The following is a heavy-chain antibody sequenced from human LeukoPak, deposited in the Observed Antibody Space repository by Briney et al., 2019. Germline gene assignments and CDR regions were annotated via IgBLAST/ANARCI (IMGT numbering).Heavy chain of an antibody. D-gene: IGHD2-15*01. J-gene: IGHJ6*03. V-gene: IGHV2-70*11. CDR2: IDWDDDK. Sequence: SGPTLVNPTQTLTLTCTFSGFLLSTSGMCVSWIRQPPGKALEWLARIDWDDDKYYNTSLKTRLTISKDTSKNQVVLTMTNMDPVDTATYYCARSLRVVVGTTGYYYMDVWGKGTTVTVSS. CDR3: ARSLRVVVGTTGYYYMDV. CDR1: GFLLSTSGMC.